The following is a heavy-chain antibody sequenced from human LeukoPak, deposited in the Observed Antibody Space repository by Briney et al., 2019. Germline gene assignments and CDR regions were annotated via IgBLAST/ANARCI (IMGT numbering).Heavy chain of an antibody. V-gene: IGHV1-18*01. CDR1: GYTFTSYG. D-gene: IGHD5-12*01. CDR3: ARVRYSGWSYYYYMDV. Sequence: ASVKVSCKASGYTFTSYGISWVRQAPGQGLEWMGWISAYNGNTNYAQKLQGRVTMTTDTSTSTAYMELRSLRSDDTAVYYCARVRYSGWSYYYYMDVWGKGTTVTISS. CDR2: ISAYNGNT. J-gene: IGHJ6*03.